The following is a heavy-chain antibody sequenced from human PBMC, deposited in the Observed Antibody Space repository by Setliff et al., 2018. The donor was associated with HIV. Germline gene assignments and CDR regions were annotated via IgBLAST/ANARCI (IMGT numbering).Heavy chain of an antibody. CDR2: VYFSGDA. V-gene: IGHV4-59*01. CDR1: GASIDRFF. J-gene: IGHJ4*02. Sequence: SATLSLTCSVSGASIDRFFWSWIRQPPGKGLEWIGNVYFSGDATYNPSLKSRATISIQTSRSQFSLTLRSVTAADTATYYCARELASSYFDFWGQGALVTVSS. D-gene: IGHD3-16*01. CDR3: ARELASSYFDF.